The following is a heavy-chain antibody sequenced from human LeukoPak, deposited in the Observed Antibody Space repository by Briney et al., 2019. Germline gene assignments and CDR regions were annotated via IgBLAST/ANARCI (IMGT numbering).Heavy chain of an antibody. CDR1: GFTFSSYG. CDR2: ISGSGGST. J-gene: IGHJ4*02. Sequence: PGGSLRLSCAASGFTFSSYGMSWVRQAPGKGLEWVSAISGSGGSTYYADSVKGRFTISRDNSKNTLYLQMNSLRAEDTAVYYCANRPYGSGSYPDDYWGQGTLVTVSS. V-gene: IGHV3-23*01. CDR3: ANRPYGSGSYPDDY. D-gene: IGHD3-10*01.